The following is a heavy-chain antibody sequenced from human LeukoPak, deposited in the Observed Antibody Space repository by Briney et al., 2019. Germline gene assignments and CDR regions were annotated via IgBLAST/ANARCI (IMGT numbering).Heavy chain of an antibody. V-gene: IGHV3-23*01. J-gene: IGHJ4*02. Sequence: GGSLRLSCAASGFTFSSYAMSWVRQAPGKGLEWVSAISGSGGGTYYADSVKGRFTISRDNSKNTLYLQMNSLRAEDTAVYYCARYYYDRSDYFDYWGQGTLVTVSS. CDR3: ARYYYDRSDYFDY. CDR2: ISGSGGGT. CDR1: GFTFSSYA. D-gene: IGHD3-22*01.